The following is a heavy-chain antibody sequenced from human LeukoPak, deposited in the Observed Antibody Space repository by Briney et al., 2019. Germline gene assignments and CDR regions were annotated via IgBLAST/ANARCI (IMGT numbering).Heavy chain of an antibody. J-gene: IGHJ6*02. CDR1: GFTFSSYA. CDR2: ISGSGGST. Sequence: GGSLRLSCAASGFTFSSYAMSWVRQAPGKGLEWVSAISGSGGSTYYADSVKGRFTISRDNSKNTLYLQMNSLRAEDTAVYYCAKELVGSSGEMDYYYYGMDVWGQGTTVTVSS. D-gene: IGHD6-19*01. CDR3: AKELVGSSGEMDYYYYGMDV. V-gene: IGHV3-23*01.